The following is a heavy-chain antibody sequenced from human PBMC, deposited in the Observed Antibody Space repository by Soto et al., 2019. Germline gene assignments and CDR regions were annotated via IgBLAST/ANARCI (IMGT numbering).Heavy chain of an antibody. CDR1: GCSISSGGYS. CDR3: ARQGLNFGVVIPFLCWFDP. J-gene: IGHJ5*02. D-gene: IGHD3-3*01. Sequence: PSETLSLTCAVSGCSISSGGYSWSWIRQPPGKGLEWIGYIYHSGSTYYNPSLKSRVTIPVDTSKNQFSLKLSSVTAADTAVYYCARQGLNFGVVIPFLCWFDPWGQGTLVTVSS. CDR2: IYHSGST. V-gene: IGHV4-30-2*01.